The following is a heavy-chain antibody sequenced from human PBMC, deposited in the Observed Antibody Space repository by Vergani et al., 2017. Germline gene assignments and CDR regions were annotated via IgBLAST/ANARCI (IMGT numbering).Heavy chain of an antibody. Sequence: QVQLVQSGAEVKKPGSSVKVSCKASGGTFSSYAISWVRQAPGQGLEWMGRIIPILGTANYAQKFQGRVTITAAESTSTAYMELSSLRSEDTAVYYCARLPLYGDYPDYYYYYMDVWGKGTTVTVSS. V-gene: IGHV1-69*11. D-gene: IGHD4-17*01. CDR1: GGTFSSYA. CDR2: IIPILGTA. CDR3: ARLPLYGDYPDYYYYYMDV. J-gene: IGHJ6*03.